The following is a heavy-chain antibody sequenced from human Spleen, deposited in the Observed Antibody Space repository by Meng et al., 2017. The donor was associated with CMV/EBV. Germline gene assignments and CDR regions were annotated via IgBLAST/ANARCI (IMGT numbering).Heavy chain of an antibody. CDR3: ARTTTTSRGYFDL. Sequence: ASGGTFSSYAISWVRQAPGQGLEWMGRIIPILGITNYAQKFQGSVTITADKFTSTAFMELSSLTSEDTAVYYCARTTTTSRGYFDLWGRGTLVTVSS. J-gene: IGHJ2*01. CDR2: IIPILGIT. CDR1: GGTFSSYA. V-gene: IGHV1-69*04. D-gene: IGHD3-10*01.